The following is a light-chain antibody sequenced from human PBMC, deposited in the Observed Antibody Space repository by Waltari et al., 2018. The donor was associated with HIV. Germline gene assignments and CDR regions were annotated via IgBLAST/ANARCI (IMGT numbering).Light chain of an antibody. CDR1: SSYLNYYDS. CDR3: TSYISSATPV. J-gene: IGLJ3*02. Sequence: QSALTQPASVSGSPGPSITLSCTGSSSYLNYYDSVSWSQHPPGKAPKVIIYEVSNRPSGIPDPFSGSKSGNTASLTISGLQAEDEAYYFCTSYISSATPVFGGGTKLTVL. CDR2: EVS. V-gene: IGLV2-14*01.